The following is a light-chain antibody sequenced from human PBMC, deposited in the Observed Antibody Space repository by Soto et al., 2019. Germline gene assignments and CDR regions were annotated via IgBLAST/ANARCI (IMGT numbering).Light chain of an antibody. V-gene: IGKV3-20*01. CDR3: QQYSNSPRT. Sequence: EIVLTQSPGTLSLSPGERATLSCRASQSVFTSLAWFQQKPGQAPKLLISDTSNRASGIPARFSGSGSGSDFSLTISRLEPEDFAFYYCQQYSNSPRTFGQGTKVDIK. CDR1: QSVFTS. CDR2: DTS. J-gene: IGKJ1*01.